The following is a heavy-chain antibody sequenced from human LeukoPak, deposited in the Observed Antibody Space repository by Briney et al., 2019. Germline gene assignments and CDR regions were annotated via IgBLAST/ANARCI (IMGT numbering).Heavy chain of an antibody. CDR2: ISSSSSYI. D-gene: IGHD2-15*01. J-gene: IGHJ4*02. V-gene: IGHV3-11*06. CDR3: ASPVVVAASWPFDY. CDR1: GFTFSDYY. Sequence: KPGGSLRLSCAASGFTFSDYYMSWIRQAPGKGLEWVSYISSSSSYIYYADSVKGRFTISRDNAKNSLYLQMNSLRAEDTAVYYCASPVVVAASWPFDYWGQGTLVTVSS.